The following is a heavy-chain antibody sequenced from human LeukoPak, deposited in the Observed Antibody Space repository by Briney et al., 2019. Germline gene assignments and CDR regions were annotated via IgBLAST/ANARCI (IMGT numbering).Heavy chain of an antibody. CDR3: AKDRTRQAY. Sequence: GGSLRVSCAASGFTFSNYWMSWVRQTPGKGLEWVANIKEDGSDKYYVDSLKGRFTISRDNAKNSLYLQMNSLRAEDTAVYYCAKDRTRQAYWGQGTLVTVSS. J-gene: IGHJ4*02. CDR2: IKEDGSDK. D-gene: IGHD3-3*01. V-gene: IGHV3-7*03. CDR1: GFTFSNYW.